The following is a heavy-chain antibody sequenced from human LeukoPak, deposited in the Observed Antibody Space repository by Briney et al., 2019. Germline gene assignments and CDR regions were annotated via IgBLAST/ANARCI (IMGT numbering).Heavy chain of an antibody. V-gene: IGHV4-38-2*02. CDR1: GYSITSDHF. J-gene: IGHJ6*03. CDR3: ARGVAATNWCYYMDV. Sequence: PSETLSLTCTVSGYSITSDHFWGWIRQPPGKGLEWIGSVYHTRSTFYSPSLKSRVTISLDTSKNQFSLNLSSVTAADTAIYYCARGVAATNWCYYMDVWGKGTTVTVSS. CDR2: VYHTRST. D-gene: IGHD2-8*02.